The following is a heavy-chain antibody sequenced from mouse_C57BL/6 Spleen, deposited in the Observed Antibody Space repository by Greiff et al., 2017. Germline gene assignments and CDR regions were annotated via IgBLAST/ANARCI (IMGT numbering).Heavy chain of an antibody. V-gene: IGHV5-6*01. CDR1: GFTFSSYG. CDR3: ARHRGAMDD. D-gene: IGHD3-1*01. J-gene: IGHJ4*01. CDR2: ISSGGSYT. Sequence: EVQLVESGGELVKPGGSLKLSCAASGFTFSSYGMSWVRQTPDKRLEWVATISSGGSYTYYPDSVKGRFTISRDNAKNTLYLQMSSLKSEDTAMYYCARHRGAMDDWGQGTSVTVSS.